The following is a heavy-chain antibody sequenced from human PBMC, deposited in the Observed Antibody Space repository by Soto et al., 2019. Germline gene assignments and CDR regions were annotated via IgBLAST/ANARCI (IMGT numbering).Heavy chain of an antibody. CDR2: ISGSGGST. J-gene: IGHJ6*02. Sequence: SGGSLRLSCAASGFTFSSYAMSWVRQAPGKGLEWVSAISGSGGSTYYADSVKGRFTISRDNSKNTLYLQMNSLRAEDTAVYYCAKRDNVARTGTTYYYYGMDVWGQGTTVTVSS. D-gene: IGHD1-7*01. V-gene: IGHV3-23*01. CDR3: AKRDNVARTGTTYYYYGMDV. CDR1: GFTFSSYA.